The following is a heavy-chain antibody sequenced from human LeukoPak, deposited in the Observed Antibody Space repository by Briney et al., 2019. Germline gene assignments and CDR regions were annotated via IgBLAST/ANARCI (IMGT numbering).Heavy chain of an antibody. CDR3: ARAGYNTPGY. CDR2: IFYTGSS. V-gene: IGHV4-39*07. Sequence: SSETLSLTCTVSGGSISGSNYYWGWIRQPPGKGLEWIVSIFYTGSSYYNPSLKSRVPLSVDPSKDQFSLQLSSATAADTAVYYCARAGYNTPGYWGQGTLVTVSS. CDR1: GGSISGSNYY. D-gene: IGHD5-24*01. J-gene: IGHJ4*02.